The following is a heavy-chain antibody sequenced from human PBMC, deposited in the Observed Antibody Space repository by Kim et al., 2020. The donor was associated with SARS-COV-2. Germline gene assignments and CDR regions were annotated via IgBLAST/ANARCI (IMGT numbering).Heavy chain of an antibody. V-gene: IGHV4-31*03. CDR3: ARDVSRAAVPHYYGMDV. Sequence: SETLSLTCTVSGGSISSGGYYWSWIRQHPGKGLEWIGYIYYSGSTYYNPSLKSRVTISVDTSKNQFSLKLSSVTAADTAVYYCARDVSRAAVPHYYGMDVWGQGTTVTVSS. CDR2: IYYSGST. CDR1: GGSISSGGYY. J-gene: IGHJ6*02.